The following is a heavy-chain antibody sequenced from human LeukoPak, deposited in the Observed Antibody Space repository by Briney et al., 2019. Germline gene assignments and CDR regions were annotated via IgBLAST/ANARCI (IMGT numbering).Heavy chain of an antibody. V-gene: IGHV4-39*01. CDR1: GGSISSSSYY. J-gene: IGHJ4*02. CDR3: ARRIAAASYTPYFDY. CDR2: IYYSGST. D-gene: IGHD6-13*01. Sequence: ASETLSLTCTVSGGSISSSSYYWGWIRQPPGKGLEWIGSIYYSGSTYYNPSLKSRVTISVDTSKNQFSLKLSSVTAADTAVYYCARRIAAASYTPYFDYWGQGTLVTVSS.